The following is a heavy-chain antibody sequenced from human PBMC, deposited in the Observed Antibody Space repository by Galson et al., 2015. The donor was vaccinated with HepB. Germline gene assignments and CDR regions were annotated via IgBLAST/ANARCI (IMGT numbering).Heavy chain of an antibody. J-gene: IGHJ5*02. Sequence: PALVKPTQTLTLTCTFSGFSLSTSGMCVSWIRQPPGKALEWLARIDWDDDKYYSTSLKTRLTISKDTSKNQVVLTMTNMDPVDTATYYCARTSMITFGGVIANNWFDPWGQGTLVTVSS. D-gene: IGHD3-16*02. CDR3: ARTSMITFGGVIANNWFDP. V-gene: IGHV2-70*11. CDR1: GFSLSTSGMC. CDR2: IDWDDDK.